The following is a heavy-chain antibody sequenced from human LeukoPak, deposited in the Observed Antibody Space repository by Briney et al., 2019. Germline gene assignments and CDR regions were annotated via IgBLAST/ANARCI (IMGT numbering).Heavy chain of an antibody. J-gene: IGHJ4*02. D-gene: IGHD3-10*01. CDR3: ARGGLDSYGSGSHDY. CDR1: GDSVYSNSAA. CDR2: TYYRSKWYN. Sequence: SQTLSLTCAISGDSVYSNSAAWNWIRQSPSRGLEWLGRTYYRSKWYNEYAESVKSRITINPDTSKNQFSLHLDSVTPEDTAVYYCARGGLDSYGSGSHDYWGQGTLVTVSS. V-gene: IGHV6-1*01.